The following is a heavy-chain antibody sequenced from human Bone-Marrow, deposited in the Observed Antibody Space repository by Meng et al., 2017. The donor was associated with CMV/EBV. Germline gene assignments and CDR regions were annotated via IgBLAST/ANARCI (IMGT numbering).Heavy chain of an antibody. CDR3: ARRSKGVGASFDY. V-gene: IGHV1-8*01. J-gene: IGHJ4*02. D-gene: IGHD1-26*01. Sequence: ASVKVSCKASGYTFNSYDINWVRQATGQGLEWMGWTNPNSGNTGYAQKFQGRVTITRNTSISTAYMEMSSLRSEDTAVYYCARRSKGVGASFDYWGQGTLVTVSS. CDR1: GYTFNSYD. CDR2: TNPNSGNT.